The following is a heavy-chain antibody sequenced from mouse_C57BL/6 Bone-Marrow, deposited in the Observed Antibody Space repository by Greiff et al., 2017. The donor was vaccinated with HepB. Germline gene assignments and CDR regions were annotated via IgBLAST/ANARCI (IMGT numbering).Heavy chain of an antibody. V-gene: IGHV1-4*01. CDR2: INPSSGYT. D-gene: IGHD2-1*01. CDR1: GYTFTSYT. J-gene: IGHJ3*01. Sequence: QVQLQQSGAELARPGASVKMSCKASGYTFTSYTMHWVNQRPGQGLEWIGYINPSSGYTKYNQKFKDKATLTADKSSSTAYMQLSSLTSEDSAVYYCARPTYGNYVGGFAYWGQGTLVTVSA. CDR3: ARPTYGNYVGGFAY.